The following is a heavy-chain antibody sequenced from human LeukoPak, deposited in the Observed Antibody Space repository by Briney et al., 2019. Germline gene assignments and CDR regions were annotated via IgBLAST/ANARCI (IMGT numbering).Heavy chain of an antibody. CDR2: IYYSGST. J-gene: IGHJ4*02. Sequence: SETLSLTCTVSGGSISSYYWSWIRQPPGKGLEWIGYIYYSGSTNYNPSLKSRVTISVDTSKNQFSLKLSSVTAADTAVYYCARDIDYWGQGTLVTVSS. V-gene: IGHV4-59*01. CDR3: ARDIDY. CDR1: GGSISSYY.